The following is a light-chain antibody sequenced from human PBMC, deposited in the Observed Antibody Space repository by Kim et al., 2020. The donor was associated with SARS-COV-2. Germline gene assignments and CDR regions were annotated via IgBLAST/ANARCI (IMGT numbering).Light chain of an antibody. CDR2: LNSDGSH. V-gene: IGLV4-69*01. Sequence: SVKLTCTRSSGHSSYAIAWHQQQPEKGPRYLMKLNSDGSHSKGDGIPDHFSGSSSGAERYLTISSLQSEDEADYYCQTWGTGIVLFGGGTQLTVL. J-gene: IGLJ2*01. CDR3: QTWGTGIVL. CDR1: SGHSSYA.